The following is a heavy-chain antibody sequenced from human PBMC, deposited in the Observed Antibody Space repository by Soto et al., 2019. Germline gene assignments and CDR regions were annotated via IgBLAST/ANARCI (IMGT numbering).Heavy chain of an antibody. V-gene: IGHV3-30*18. CDR1: GFTFSTYG. J-gene: IGHJ6*02. Sequence: PGGSLRLSCAASGFTFSTYGIHWVRQAPGKGLEWVAIISYDGSNKYYADSVKGRFTISRDNSKNTVYLQMNSLRAEDTAVYYCAKSAQAFLMDVWGQGTTVTVSS. CDR2: ISYDGSNK. CDR3: AKSAQAFLMDV.